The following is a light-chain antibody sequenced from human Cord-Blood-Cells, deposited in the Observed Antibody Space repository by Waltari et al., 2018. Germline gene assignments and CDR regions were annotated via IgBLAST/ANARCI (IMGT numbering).Light chain of an antibody. CDR3: SSYTSSSTL. J-gene: IGLJ1*01. V-gene: IGLV2-14*01. CDR1: SSDVGGCNY. CDR2: DVS. Sequence: QSALTQPASVSGSPGPSLTISCTGTSSDVGGCNYVSCYQQHPGKAPNLMIYDVSNRPSGVSNRFSGSKSGNTASLTISGLQAEDEADYYCSSYTSSSTLFGTGTKVTVL.